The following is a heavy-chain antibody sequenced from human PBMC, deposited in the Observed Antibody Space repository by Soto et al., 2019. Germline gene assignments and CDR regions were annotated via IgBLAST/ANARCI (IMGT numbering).Heavy chain of an antibody. V-gene: IGHV3-74*01. J-gene: IGHJ4*02. CDR3: AIRASYYDSSGYFDY. CDR1: GFTFSSYW. D-gene: IGHD3-22*01. CDR2: INSDGSST. Sequence: GGSLRLSCAASGFTFSSYWMHWVRQAPGKGRVWVSRINSDGSSTSYADSVKGRFTISRDNAKNTLYLQMNSLRAEDTAVYYCAIRASYYDSSGYFDYWGQGTLVTVSS.